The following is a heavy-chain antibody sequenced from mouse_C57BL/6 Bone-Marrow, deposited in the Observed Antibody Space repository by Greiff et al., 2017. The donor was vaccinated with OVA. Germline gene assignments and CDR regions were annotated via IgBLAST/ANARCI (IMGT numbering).Heavy chain of an antibody. V-gene: IGHV3-6*01. Sequence: EVKLEESGPGLVKPSQSLSLTCSVTGYSITSGYYWNWIRQFPGNKLEWMGYISYDGSNNYNPSLKNRISITRDTSKNQLFLKLNSVTTEDTATYYCASDGYYLAWFAYWGQGTLVTVSA. CDR2: ISYDGSN. J-gene: IGHJ3*01. CDR1: GYSITSGYY. D-gene: IGHD2-3*01. CDR3: ASDGYYLAWFAY.